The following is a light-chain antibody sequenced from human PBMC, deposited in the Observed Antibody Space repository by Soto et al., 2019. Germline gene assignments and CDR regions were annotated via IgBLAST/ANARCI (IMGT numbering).Light chain of an antibody. V-gene: IGLV1-47*01. J-gene: IGLJ1*01. CDR1: SSNIGGYY. CDR3: AAWDDSLSGYV. Sequence: HSVLTQPPSASGTPGQRVTISCSGSSSNIGGYYVSWYQQLPGTAPKVLIYRNNQRPSGVPDRFSGSKSGTSASLAISGLRSDDEADYYCAAWDDSLSGYVFGTGTKLTV. CDR2: RNN.